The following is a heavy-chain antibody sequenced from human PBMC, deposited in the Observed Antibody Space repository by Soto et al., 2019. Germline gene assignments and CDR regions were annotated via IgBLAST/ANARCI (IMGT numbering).Heavy chain of an antibody. CDR3: AREYSSSSGLGDAFDI. V-gene: IGHV1-69*06. CDR1: GGTFSSYA. J-gene: IGHJ3*02. D-gene: IGHD6-6*01. Sequence: ASVKVSCKASGGTFSSYAISWVRQAPGQGLEWMGGIIPIFGTANYAQKFQGRVTITADKSTSTAYLELSSLRSEDTAVYYCAREYSSSSGLGDAFDIWGQGTMVTVSS. CDR2: IIPIFGTA.